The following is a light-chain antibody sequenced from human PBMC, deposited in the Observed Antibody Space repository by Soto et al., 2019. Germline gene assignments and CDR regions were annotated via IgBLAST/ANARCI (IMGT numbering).Light chain of an antibody. V-gene: IGLV2-18*01. Sequence: QSALTQPPSVSGSPGQSVTISCTGTSSDFGSYNRVSWYQQPPGTAPKLMIYGVSNRPSGVPDRFSGSKSGNTASLTISGLQAEDEADYYCTLYTSSSTWVFGGGTKVTVL. CDR1: SSDFGSYNR. CDR3: TLYTSSSTWV. CDR2: GVS. J-gene: IGLJ3*02.